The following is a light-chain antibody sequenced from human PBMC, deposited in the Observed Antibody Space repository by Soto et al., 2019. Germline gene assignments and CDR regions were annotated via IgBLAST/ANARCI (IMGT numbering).Light chain of an antibody. J-gene: IGKJ1*01. Sequence: DIQITKSPSTLPGSVGARVTITCRASQTISSWLAWYQQKPGKAPKLRIYKASTLKSGVPSRFSGSGSGTEFTLTISSLQPDDFATYYCQHYNSYSEAFGQGTKVDIK. V-gene: IGKV1-5*03. CDR2: KAS. CDR1: QTISSW. CDR3: QHYNSYSEA.